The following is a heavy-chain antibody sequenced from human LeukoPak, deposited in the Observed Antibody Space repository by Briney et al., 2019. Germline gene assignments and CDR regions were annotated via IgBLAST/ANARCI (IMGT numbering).Heavy chain of an antibody. Sequence: PGGSLRLSCAASGFTFSSYWMSWVRQAPGKGLEWVSYISSSGSTIYYADSVKGRFTISRDNAKNSLYLQMNSLRADDTAIYYCARERTPKPYYGSGSYDRYYDHWGQGTLVTVSS. V-gene: IGHV3-48*04. CDR1: GFTFSSYW. D-gene: IGHD3-10*01. J-gene: IGHJ4*02. CDR2: ISSSGSTI. CDR3: ARERTPKPYYGSGSYDRYYDH.